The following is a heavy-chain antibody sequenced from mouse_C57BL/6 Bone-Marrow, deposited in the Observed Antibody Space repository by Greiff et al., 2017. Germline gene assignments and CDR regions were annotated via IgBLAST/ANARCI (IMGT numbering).Heavy chain of an antibody. CDR3: ARPGGYYGSSSYYFDY. J-gene: IGHJ2*01. CDR2: ISSGSSTI. Sequence: EVKLVESGGGLVKPGGSLKLSCAASGFTFSDYGMHWVRQAPEKGLEWVAYISSGSSTIYYADTVKGRFTISRDNAKNTLFLQMTSLRSEDTAMYYCARPGGYYGSSSYYFDYWGQGTTLTVSS. CDR1: GFTFSDYG. V-gene: IGHV5-17*01. D-gene: IGHD1-1*01.